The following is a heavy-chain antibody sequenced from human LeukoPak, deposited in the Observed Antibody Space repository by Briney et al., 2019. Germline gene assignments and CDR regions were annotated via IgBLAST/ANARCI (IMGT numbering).Heavy chain of an antibody. Sequence: GGSLRLSCAASGFTFSSYSMNWVRQAPGKGLEWVSSISSSSIYIYYADSVKGRFTISRDNAKNSLYLQMSSLRAEDTAVYYCASEGYGGNSDAFDIWGQGTMVTVS. D-gene: IGHD4-23*01. V-gene: IGHV3-21*01. CDR3: ASEGYGGNSDAFDI. J-gene: IGHJ3*02. CDR1: GFTFSSYS. CDR2: ISSSSIYI.